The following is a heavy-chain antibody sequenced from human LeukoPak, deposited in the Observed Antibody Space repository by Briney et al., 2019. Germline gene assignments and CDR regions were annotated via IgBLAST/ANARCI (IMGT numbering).Heavy chain of an antibody. D-gene: IGHD2-15*01. CDR2: INHSGST. Sequence: SETLSLTCAVYGGSFSGYYWSWIRQPPGKGLEWIGEINHSGSTNYNPSLKSRVTISVDTSKNQFSLKLSSVTAADTAVYYCASGRATFDYWGQGTLVTVSS. CDR1: GGSFSGYY. J-gene: IGHJ4*02. CDR3: ASGRATFDY. V-gene: IGHV4-34*01.